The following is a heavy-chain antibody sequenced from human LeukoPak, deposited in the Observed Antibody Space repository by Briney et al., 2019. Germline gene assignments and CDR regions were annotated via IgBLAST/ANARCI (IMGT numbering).Heavy chain of an antibody. CDR3: ARQHFGDHPLYYMDV. Sequence: SETLSLTCTVSGGSVINNNYYWVWIRQPPGKGLEWIGSIYYSGSTYYNPSLKSRVTVSVDTSKNQFSLKLSSVTAADTAVYYCARQHFGDHPLYYMDVWGKGTTVTVSS. D-gene: IGHD4-17*01. CDR1: GGSVINNNYY. CDR2: IYYSGST. V-gene: IGHV4-39*01. J-gene: IGHJ6*03.